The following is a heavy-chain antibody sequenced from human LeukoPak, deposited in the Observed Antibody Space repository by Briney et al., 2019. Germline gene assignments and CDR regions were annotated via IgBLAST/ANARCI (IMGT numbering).Heavy chain of an antibody. V-gene: IGHV3-21*06. CDR2: IGPTGSDR. Sequence: GGSLRLSCSASGLTFSTSGFNWVRQAPGKGLEWVASIGPTGSDRYRADSIKGRFTISRDNANNFLYLQMNSLRAEDTAVYYCATETNGRHYDYWGQGTLLTVSS. J-gene: IGHJ4*02. CDR3: ATETNGRHYDY. CDR1: GLTFSTSG. D-gene: IGHD1-14*01.